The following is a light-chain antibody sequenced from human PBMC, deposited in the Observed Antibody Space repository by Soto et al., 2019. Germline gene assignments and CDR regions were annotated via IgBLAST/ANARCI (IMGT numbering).Light chain of an antibody. V-gene: IGKV3-11*01. J-gene: IGKJ4*02. Sequence: EIVLTQSPATLSLSPGERATLSCRASQSVSSSLAWYQQKPGQTPRLLIYDVSNRATGIPARFSGSGSGTDFTITVSSLEAEDFAVYYCQQRSNWPLTFGGGTKVEIK. CDR3: QQRSNWPLT. CDR2: DVS. CDR1: QSVSSS.